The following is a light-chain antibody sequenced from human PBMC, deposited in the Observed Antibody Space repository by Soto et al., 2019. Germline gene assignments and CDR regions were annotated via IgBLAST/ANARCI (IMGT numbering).Light chain of an antibody. J-gene: IGLJ1*01. CDR1: SSDVGGYNY. V-gene: IGLV2-14*01. CDR3: SSYTSSSTPPYV. CDR2: DVS. Sequence: QSALTQPASVSGSPGQSITISCTGTSSDVGGYNYVSWYQQHPAKAPKLMIYDVSNRPSGVSNRFSGSKSGNTASLTISGLQAEDEADYYCSSYTSSSTPPYVFGTGTKVTVL.